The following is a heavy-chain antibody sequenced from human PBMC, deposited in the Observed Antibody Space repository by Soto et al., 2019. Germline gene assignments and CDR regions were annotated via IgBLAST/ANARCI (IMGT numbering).Heavy chain of an antibody. D-gene: IGHD4-17*01. CDR2: ISRDESTT. CDR1: GFTFSDYW. V-gene: IGHV3-74*01. CDR3: ARDKDYRNWFDP. Sequence: GGSLRLSCAASGFTFSDYWMHWARQPPGKGLMWVSRISRDESTTNYADSVKGRFTVSRDNAKSTLYLQMNSLRAEDTAIYYCARDKDYRNWFDPWGQGTLVTVSS. J-gene: IGHJ5*02.